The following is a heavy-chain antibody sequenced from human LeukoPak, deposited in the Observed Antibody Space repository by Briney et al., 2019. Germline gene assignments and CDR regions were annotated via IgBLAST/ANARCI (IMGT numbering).Heavy chain of an antibody. J-gene: IGHJ4*02. D-gene: IGHD5-24*01. CDR1: GYTFTAYN. CDR3: ARGRDGGYFDF. V-gene: IGHV1-2*02. Sequence: ASVKVSRNASGYTFTAYNIHCVRQAPGQGLEWMGWITPNSGGTNYAQKFQGRVTMTRDTSISTAYMELSRLRSDDTAVYSCARGRDGGYFDFWGQETLVTVSS. CDR2: ITPNSGGT.